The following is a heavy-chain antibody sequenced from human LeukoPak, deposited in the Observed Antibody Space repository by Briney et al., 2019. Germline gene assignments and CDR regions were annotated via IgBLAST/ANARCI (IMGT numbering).Heavy chain of an antibody. J-gene: IGHJ4*02. Sequence: PGGSLRLSCAASGFTFSSYSMNWVRQAPGKGLEWVSSISSSSSYIYYADSVKGRFTISRDNAKNSLYLQMNSLRAEDTAVYYCARDSTDGVKPRESHPPFDYWGQGTLVTVSS. D-gene: IGHD3-10*01. CDR1: GFTFSSYS. CDR2: ISSSSSYI. V-gene: IGHV3-21*01. CDR3: ARDSTDGVKPRESHPPFDY.